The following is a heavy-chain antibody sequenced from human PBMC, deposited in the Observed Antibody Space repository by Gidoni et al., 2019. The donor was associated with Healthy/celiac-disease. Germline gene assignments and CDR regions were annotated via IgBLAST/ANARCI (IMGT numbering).Heavy chain of an antibody. CDR3: ARDQGSLIFDY. Sequence: QVQLVESGGGVVQPGRSLRLSCAASGFTFSSYGMHWVRHAPGKGLELVAVIWYDGSNKYYADSVKGRFTISRDNSKNTLYLQMNSLRAEDTAVYYCARDQGSLIFDYWGQGTLVTVSS. V-gene: IGHV3-33*01. J-gene: IGHJ4*02. D-gene: IGHD3-16*01. CDR1: GFTFSSYG. CDR2: IWYDGSNK.